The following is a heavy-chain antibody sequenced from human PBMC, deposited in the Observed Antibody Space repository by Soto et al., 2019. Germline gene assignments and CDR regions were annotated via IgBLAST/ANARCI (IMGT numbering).Heavy chain of an antibody. Sequence: GGSLRLSCAASGFTCSSYAMGWVRQAPGKGLEWVSAISGSGGSTYYADSVKGRFTISRDNSKNTLYLQMNSVRAEDTAVYYCAKAGYCSRATCATRYYYMDVWGKGTTVTV. CDR1: GFTCSSYA. D-gene: IGHD2-2*01. CDR3: AKAGYCSRATCATRYYYMDV. CDR2: ISGSGGST. J-gene: IGHJ6*03. V-gene: IGHV3-23*01.